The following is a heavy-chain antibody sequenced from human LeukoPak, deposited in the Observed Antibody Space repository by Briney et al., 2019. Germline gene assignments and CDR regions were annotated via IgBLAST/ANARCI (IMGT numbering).Heavy chain of an antibody. V-gene: IGHV4-59*01. CDR2: IYYSGST. Sequence: SETLSLTCTVSGGSISSYYWSWIRQPPGKGLEWIGYIYYSGSTNYNPSLKSRVTISVDTSKNQFSLKLSSVTAADTAVYYCARGRTGTIDYWGQGTLVTVAS. CDR3: ARGRTGTIDY. J-gene: IGHJ4*02. CDR1: GGSISSYY. D-gene: IGHD1-7*01.